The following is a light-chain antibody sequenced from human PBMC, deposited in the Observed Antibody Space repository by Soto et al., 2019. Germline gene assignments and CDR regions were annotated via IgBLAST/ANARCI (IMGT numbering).Light chain of an antibody. V-gene: IGKV3-15*01. CDR3: QQYNKWPPGT. CDR2: GAS. Sequence: EIVMTQSPATLSVSPGERATLSCRASQSVSSNLAWYQQKPGQAPRLLIYGASTRATGIPARFSGSRSGTEFTLTISSLQSEDFAVYYCQQYNKWPPGTFAQGTKVEIK. CDR1: QSVSSN. J-gene: IGKJ1*01.